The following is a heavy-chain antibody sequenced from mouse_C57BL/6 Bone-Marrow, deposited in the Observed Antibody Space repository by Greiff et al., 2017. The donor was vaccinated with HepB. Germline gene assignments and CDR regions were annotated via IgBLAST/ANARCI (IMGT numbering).Heavy chain of an antibody. Sequence: VQLVESGPGLVAPSQSLSITCTVSGFSLTSYAISWVRQPPGKGLEWLGVIWTGGGTNYNSALKSRLSISKDNSKSQVFLKMNSLQTDDTARYYWARSPDHYSKGYYAMDYWGQGTAVTVSS. CDR1: GFSLTSYA. CDR3: ARSPDHYSKGYYAMDY. CDR2: IWTGGGT. V-gene: IGHV2-9-1*01. J-gene: IGHJ4*01. D-gene: IGHD2-5*01.